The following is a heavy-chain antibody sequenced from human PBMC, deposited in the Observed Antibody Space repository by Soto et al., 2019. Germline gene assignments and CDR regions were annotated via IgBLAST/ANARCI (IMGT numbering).Heavy chain of an antibody. CDR1: GGSFSGYY. Sequence: SETLSLTCAVYGGSFSGYYWSWIRQPPGKGLEWIGEINHSGSTNYNPSLKSRVTISVDTSKNQFSLKLSSVTAADTAVYYCASIKGELIAAAGYYYYGMDVWGQGTTVTVSS. CDR2: INHSGST. D-gene: IGHD6-13*01. V-gene: IGHV4-34*01. CDR3: ASIKGELIAAAGYYYYGMDV. J-gene: IGHJ6*02.